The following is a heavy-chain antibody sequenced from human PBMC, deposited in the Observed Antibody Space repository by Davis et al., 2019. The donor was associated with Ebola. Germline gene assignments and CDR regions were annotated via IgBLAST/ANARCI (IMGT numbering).Heavy chain of an antibody. D-gene: IGHD3/OR15-3a*01. CDR2: ISYDGSNK. CDR3: ARKFGPDY. Sequence: GESLKISCAASGFTFSSYAMHWVRQAPGKGLEWVAVISYDGSNKYYADSVKGRFTISRDNSKNTLYLQMNSLRAEDTAVYYCARKFGPDYWGQGTLVTVSS. V-gene: IGHV3-30-3*01. J-gene: IGHJ4*02. CDR1: GFTFSSYA.